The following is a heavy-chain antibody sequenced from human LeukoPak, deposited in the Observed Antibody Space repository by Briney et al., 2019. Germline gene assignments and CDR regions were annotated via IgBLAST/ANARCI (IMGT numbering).Heavy chain of an antibody. CDR2: IYTSGST. V-gene: IGHV4-4*07. Sequence: NPGGSLRLSCAASGFTFSSYWMSWVRQAPGKGLEWIGRIYTSGSTNYNPSLKSRVTMSVDTSKNQFSLKLSSVTAADTAVYYCARDGLNTMVRGKIHYNYMDVWGKGTTVSISS. CDR1: GFTFSSYW. D-gene: IGHD3-10*01. CDR3: ARDGLNTMVRGKIHYNYMDV. J-gene: IGHJ6*03.